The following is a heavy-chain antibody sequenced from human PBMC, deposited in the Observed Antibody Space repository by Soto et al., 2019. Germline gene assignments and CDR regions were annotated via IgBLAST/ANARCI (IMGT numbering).Heavy chain of an antibody. CDR1: GGSISSGGYY. J-gene: IGHJ6*02. CDR3: VRSPGTVTTSSPHYYYYGMDV. D-gene: IGHD4-17*01. V-gene: IGHV4-31*03. CDR2: IYYSGST. Sequence: SETLSLTCTVSGGSISSGGYYWSWIRQHPGKGLEWIGYIYYSGSTYYNPSLKSRVTISVDTSKNQFSLKLSSVTAADTAVYYCVRSPGTVTTSSPHYYYYGMDVWRQGTTVTVSS.